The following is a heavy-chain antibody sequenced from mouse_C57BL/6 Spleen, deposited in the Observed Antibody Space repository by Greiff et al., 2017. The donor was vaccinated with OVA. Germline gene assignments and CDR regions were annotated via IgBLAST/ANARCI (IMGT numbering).Heavy chain of an antibody. D-gene: IGHD2-3*01. Sequence: QVHVKQSGPELVRPGVSVKISCKGSGYTFTDYAMHWVKQSHAKSLEWIGVISTYYGDASYNQKFKDKATMTVDKSSSTAYMELARLTSEDSAVYCYAREIVLEWLLCAMDYWGKGTSVTVSS. V-gene: IGHV1-67*01. J-gene: IGHJ4*01. CDR1: GYTFTDYA. CDR2: ISTYYGDA. CDR3: AREIVLEWLLCAMDY.